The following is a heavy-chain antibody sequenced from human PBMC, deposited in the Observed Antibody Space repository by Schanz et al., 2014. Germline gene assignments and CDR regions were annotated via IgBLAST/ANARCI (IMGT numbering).Heavy chain of an antibody. Sequence: QVQMVQSGAEVKKPGASVKVSCKASGYPFSNYGISWLRQAPGQGFEWMAWMSYNGNTKYAQSLQGRVTVTRDTSTSTSYMELRSQTSDYSAVDYRARDVPISDYWGQGTTVTVSS. CDR1: GYPFSNYG. J-gene: IGHJ4*02. D-gene: IGHD2-2*01. V-gene: IGHV1-18*01. CDR2: MSYNGNT. CDR3: ARDVPISDY.